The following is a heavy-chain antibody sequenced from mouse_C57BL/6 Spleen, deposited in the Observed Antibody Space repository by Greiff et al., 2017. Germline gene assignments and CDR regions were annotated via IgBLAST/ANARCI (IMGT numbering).Heavy chain of an antibody. J-gene: IGHJ1*03. CDR3: DQIYYGNYEGYFDV. CDR2: IYPGDGDT. CDR1: GYAFSSSW. Sequence: QVQLQQSGPELVKPGASVKISCKASGYAFSSSWMNWVKQRPGKGLEWIGRIYPGDGDTNYNGKFKGKATLTADKSSSTAYMQLSSLTSEDSAVYFCDQIYYGNYEGYFDVWGTGTTVTVSS. D-gene: IGHD2-1*01. V-gene: IGHV1-82*01.